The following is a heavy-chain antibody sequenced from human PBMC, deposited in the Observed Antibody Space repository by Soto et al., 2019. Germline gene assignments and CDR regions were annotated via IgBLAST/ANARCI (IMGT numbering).Heavy chain of an antibody. Sequence: EVQLVESGGGLVKPGGSLRLSCAASGFTFSNAWMSWVRQAPGKGLEWVGRIKSKTDGGTTDYAAPVKGRFTISRDDSKNTLDLQMNSVKTEDTAVYYCTTEAYYDCWSGYYTRDWGQGTLVTVSS. J-gene: IGHJ4*02. CDR3: TTEAYYDCWSGYYTRD. D-gene: IGHD3-3*01. CDR1: GFTFSNAW. V-gene: IGHV3-15*01. CDR2: IKSKTDGGTT.